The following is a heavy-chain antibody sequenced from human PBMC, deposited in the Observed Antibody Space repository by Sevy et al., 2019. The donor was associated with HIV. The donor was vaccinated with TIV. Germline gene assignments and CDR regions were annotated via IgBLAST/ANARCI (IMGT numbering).Heavy chain of an antibody. CDR3: ARVVSPTMVRGFFWFDP. CDR2: IYTSGST. CDR1: GGSISSGSYY. Sequence: SETLSLTCTVSGGSISSGSYYWSWIRQPAGKGLEWIGRIYTSGSTNYNPSLKSRVTMSVDTSKNQFSLKLSSVTAADTAVYYCARVVSPTMVRGFFWFDPWGQGTLVTVSS. D-gene: IGHD3-10*01. J-gene: IGHJ5*02. V-gene: IGHV4-61*02.